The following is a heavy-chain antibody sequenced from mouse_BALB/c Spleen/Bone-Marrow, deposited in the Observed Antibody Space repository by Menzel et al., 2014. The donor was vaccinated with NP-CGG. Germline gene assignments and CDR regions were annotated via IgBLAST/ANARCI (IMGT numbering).Heavy chain of an antibody. V-gene: IGHV1-54*01. CDR3: ARYDGYFDY. J-gene: IGHJ2*01. CDR2: INPGSGST. CDR1: GYAFTDYL. D-gene: IGHD2-3*01. Sequence: VQRVESGAELLRPGTSVKVSCKASGYAFTDYLMEWLKQRPGQGLEWIGVINPGSGSTNYNEKFKDKATLTADKSSSTAYMQLSSLTSDDSAVYFCARYDGYFDYWGQGTILTVSS.